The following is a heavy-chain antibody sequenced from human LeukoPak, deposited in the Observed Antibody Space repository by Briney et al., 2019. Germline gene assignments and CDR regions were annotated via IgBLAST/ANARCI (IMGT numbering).Heavy chain of an antibody. CDR3: ARHPSYHDGSDYIDWYFDL. CDR2: IYSGGST. V-gene: IGHV3-53*01. CDR1: GFTVSDYY. D-gene: IGHD3-22*01. Sequence: PGGSLRLSCAVSGFTVSDYYMSWVRQAPGKGLEWVSIIYSGGSTHYAGSAQGRFIISRDNSRNILNLQLNSLSAEDTAVYYCARHPSYHDGSDYIDWYFDLWGRGTLVTVSS. J-gene: IGHJ2*01.